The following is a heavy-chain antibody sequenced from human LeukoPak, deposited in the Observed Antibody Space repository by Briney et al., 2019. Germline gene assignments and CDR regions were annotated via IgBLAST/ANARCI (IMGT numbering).Heavy chain of an antibody. Sequence: SETLSLTCTVSGGSISSYYWSWIRQPPGKGLEWIWYMFYSGITNYNPSLKSRVTISVDTSRTQFSLKLSSVTAADTAVYYCAQYIVNGAFDIWGQGTMVTVSS. D-gene: IGHD5-12*01. J-gene: IGHJ3*02. CDR2: MFYSGIT. V-gene: IGHV4-59*08. CDR1: GGSISSYY. CDR3: AQYIVNGAFDI.